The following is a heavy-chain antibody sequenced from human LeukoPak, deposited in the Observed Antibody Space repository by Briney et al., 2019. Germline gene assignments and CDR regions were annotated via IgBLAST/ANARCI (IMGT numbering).Heavy chain of an antibody. J-gene: IGHJ5*02. Sequence: GGSLRLSCAASGFNFEEYAMYWVRQGPGKGLECVSGISWNSGSIAYADSVKGRFTISRDNGKNSLYLQMDSLRAEDTAVYYCATNGGSGYSSAWYQEGSWFGPWGQGTLVTVSS. CDR2: ISWNSGSI. V-gene: IGHV3-9*01. CDR3: ATNGGSGYSSAWYQEGSWFGP. CDR1: GFNFEEYA. D-gene: IGHD6-19*01.